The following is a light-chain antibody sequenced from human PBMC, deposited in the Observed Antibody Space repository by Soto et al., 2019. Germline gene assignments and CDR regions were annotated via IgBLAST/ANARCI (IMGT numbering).Light chain of an antibody. J-gene: IGLJ2*01. V-gene: IGLV9-49*01. Sequence: QLVLTQPPSASASLGASVTLTCTLSSGYSNYKVDWYQQRPGKGPRFVMRVGTGGIEGSKGDGIPDRFSVLGSGLNRYLTIKNIQEEDESDYHCGADHGSGSNFGRVFGGGTKLTVL. CDR1: SGYSNYK. CDR2: VGTGGIEG. CDR3: GADHGSGSNFGRV.